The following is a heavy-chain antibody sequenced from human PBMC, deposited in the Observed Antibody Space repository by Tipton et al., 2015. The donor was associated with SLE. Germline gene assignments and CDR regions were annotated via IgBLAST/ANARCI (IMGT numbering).Heavy chain of an antibody. J-gene: IGHJ4*02. Sequence: GSLRLSCATSGFTFSSQWMSWVRQAPGKGLEWVANIKEDGSEKHYVDSVKGRFTISRDNAKNSLYLEMNSLTTGDTAVYYCARAPDRGRSYSDYWGQGSLVTVSS. CDR2: IKEDGSEK. CDR3: ARAPDRGRSYSDY. V-gene: IGHV3-7*03. CDR1: GFTFSSQW. D-gene: IGHD1-14*01.